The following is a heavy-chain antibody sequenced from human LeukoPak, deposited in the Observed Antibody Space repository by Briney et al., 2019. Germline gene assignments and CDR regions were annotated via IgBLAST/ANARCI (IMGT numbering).Heavy chain of an antibody. CDR2: ISAYNGNT. Sequence: GASVTVSCKASGYTFTSYGISWVRQAPGQGLEWMGWISAYNGNTNYAQKLQGRVTMTTDTSTSTAYMELRSLRSDDTAVYYCARDPIVGAIYYYYGMDVWGQGTTVTVSS. CDR3: ARDPIVGAIYYYYGMDV. V-gene: IGHV1-18*01. CDR1: GYTFTSYG. J-gene: IGHJ6*02. D-gene: IGHD1-26*01.